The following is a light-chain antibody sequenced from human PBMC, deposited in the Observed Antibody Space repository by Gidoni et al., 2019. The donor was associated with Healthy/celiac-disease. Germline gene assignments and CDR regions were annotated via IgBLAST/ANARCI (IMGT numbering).Light chain of an antibody. J-gene: IGKJ4*01. V-gene: IGKV1-39*01. CDR3: QQSYSTPLT. Sequence: EIQMTQTPSSLSASVGDRDTITCRASQSISSYVTWYQQKPGTPPTLLIYASSSLQSGVPSRFSGSGSGTDFTITISRLQPEYFANYYFQQSYSTPLTFGGGTQVEIK. CDR2: ASS. CDR1: QSISSY.